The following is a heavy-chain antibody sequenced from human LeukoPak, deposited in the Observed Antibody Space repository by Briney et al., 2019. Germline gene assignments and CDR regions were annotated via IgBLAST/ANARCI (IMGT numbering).Heavy chain of an antibody. Sequence: GGSLRLSCAASGFTFSSYAMSWVRQAPGKGLEWVSAISGSGGSTYYADSVKGRFTISRDNSKNTLYLQMNSLRAEDTAVYYCAKXRLXDXXGXXAXDIWGXXTXVTVSS. CDR3: AKXRLXDXXGXXAXDI. CDR1: GFTFSSYA. V-gene: IGHV3-23*01. CDR2: ISGSGGST. D-gene: IGHD1-14*01. J-gene: IGHJ3*02.